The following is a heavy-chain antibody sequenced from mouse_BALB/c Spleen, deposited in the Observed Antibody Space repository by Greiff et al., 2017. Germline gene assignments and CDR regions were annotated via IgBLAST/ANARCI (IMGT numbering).Heavy chain of an antibody. CDR3: AREGSSGYAMDC. Sequence: VKLMESGPGLVAPSQSLSITCTVSGFSLTSYGVHWVRQPPGKGLEWLGVIWAGGSTNYNSALMSRLSISKDNSKSQVFLKMNSLQTDDTAVYCCAREGSSGYAMDCWGEGTSVTVAA. J-gene: IGHJ4*01. V-gene: IGHV2-9*02. CDR1: GFSLTSYG. CDR2: IWAGGST. D-gene: IGHD1-1*01.